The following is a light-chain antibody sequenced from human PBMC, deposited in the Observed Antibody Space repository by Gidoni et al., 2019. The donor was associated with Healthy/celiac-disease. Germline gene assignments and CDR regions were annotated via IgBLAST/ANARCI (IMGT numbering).Light chain of an antibody. Sequence: EIVMTQSPATLSVSPGERATLACRASQSVSSNLAWYQQNPGQAPRLLIYGASTRATGIPARFSGSGSGTGFTLTISSLQSEDFAVYYCQQYNNWPPRFTFGPGTKVDIK. CDR3: QQYNNWPPRFT. V-gene: IGKV3-15*01. J-gene: IGKJ3*01. CDR1: QSVSSN. CDR2: GAS.